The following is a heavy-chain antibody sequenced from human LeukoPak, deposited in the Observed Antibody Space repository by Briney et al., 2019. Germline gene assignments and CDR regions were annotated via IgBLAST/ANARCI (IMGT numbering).Heavy chain of an antibody. CDR3: ATYSYAYGMDV. J-gene: IGHJ6*02. CDR1: GYTFTNYG. V-gene: IGHV1-18*01. CDR2: ISTYNGNT. D-gene: IGHD5-18*01. Sequence: SVKVSCKTSGYTFTNYGISWVRQAPGQGLEWMGWISTYNGNTNYAQKLQGRVTMTTDTSTRTAYMELRSLRSDDTAVYYCATYSYAYGMDVWGQGTTVTVAS.